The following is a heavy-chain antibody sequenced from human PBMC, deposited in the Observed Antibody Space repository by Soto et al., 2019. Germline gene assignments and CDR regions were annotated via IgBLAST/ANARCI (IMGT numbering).Heavy chain of an antibody. CDR1: GGSISGTTYS. CDR2: IYYSGST. J-gene: IGHJ5*02. V-gene: IGHV4-30-2*03. Sequence: SETLSLTCAVSGGSISGTTYSWSWIRQPPGKGLEWIGSIYYSGSTYYNPSLKSRVTISVDTSKNQFSLKLSSVTAADTAVYYCARLEVVVPAAIRGTFHWFDPWGQGTLVTVSS. CDR3: ARLEVVVPAAIRGTFHWFDP. D-gene: IGHD2-2*02.